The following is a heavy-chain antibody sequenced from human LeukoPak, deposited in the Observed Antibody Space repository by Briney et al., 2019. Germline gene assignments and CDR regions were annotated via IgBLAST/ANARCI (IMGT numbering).Heavy chain of an antibody. CDR2: ISSSGSTI. Sequence: PGGSLRLSCAASGFTFSSYETNWVRQAPGKGLEWVSYISSSGSTIYYADSVKGRFTISRDNAKNSLYLQMNSLRAEDTAVYYCATRGYSYGTLDYWGQGTLVTVSS. J-gene: IGHJ4*02. CDR3: ATRGYSYGTLDY. CDR1: GFTFSSYE. D-gene: IGHD5-18*01. V-gene: IGHV3-48*03.